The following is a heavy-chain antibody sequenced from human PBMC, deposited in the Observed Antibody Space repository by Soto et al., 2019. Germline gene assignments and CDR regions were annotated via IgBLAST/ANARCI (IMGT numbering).Heavy chain of an antibody. Sequence: SETLSLTCTVSGGSISSYYWSWIRQPPGKGLERIGYIYYSGSTNYNPSLKSRVTISVDTSKNQFSLKLCSVTAADTAVYYCARDPARQVSYDFWSGYPPRFAGHNWFDPWGQGTLVTVSS. J-gene: IGHJ5*02. V-gene: IGHV4-59*01. CDR3: ARDPARQVSYDFWSGYPPRFAGHNWFDP. CDR1: GGSISSYY. D-gene: IGHD3-3*01. CDR2: IYYSGST.